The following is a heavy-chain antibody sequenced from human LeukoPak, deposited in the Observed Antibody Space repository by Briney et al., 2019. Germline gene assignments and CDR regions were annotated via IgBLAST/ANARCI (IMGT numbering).Heavy chain of an antibody. V-gene: IGHV4-30-2*01. D-gene: IGHD3-22*01. J-gene: IGHJ4*02. Sequence: KPSQTLSLTCAVSGGSISSGGYSWSWIRQPPGKGLEWIGYIYHSGSTYYNPSLKSRVTISVDTSKNQFSLKLSSVTAADTAVYYCARGIERYYDSSGSGLGPLGLLIKKKYYFDYWGQGTLVTVSS. CDR3: ARGIERYYDSSGSGLGPLGLLIKKKYYFDY. CDR2: IYHSGST. CDR1: GGSISSGGYS.